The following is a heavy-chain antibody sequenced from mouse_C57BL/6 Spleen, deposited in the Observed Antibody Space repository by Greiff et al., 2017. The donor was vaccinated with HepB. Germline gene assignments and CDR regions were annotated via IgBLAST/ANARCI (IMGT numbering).Heavy chain of an antibody. V-gene: IGHV1-26*01. CDR2: INPNNGGT. J-gene: IGHJ4*01. CDR3: ARPLYYGSNYYAMDY. D-gene: IGHD1-1*01. Sequence: EVQLQQSGPELVKPGASVKISCKASGYTFTDYYMNWVKQSHGKSLEWIGDINPNNGGTSYNQKFKGKATLTVDKSSSTAYMELRSLTSEDSAVYYCARPLYYGSNYYAMDYWGQGTSVTVSS. CDR1: GYTFTDYY.